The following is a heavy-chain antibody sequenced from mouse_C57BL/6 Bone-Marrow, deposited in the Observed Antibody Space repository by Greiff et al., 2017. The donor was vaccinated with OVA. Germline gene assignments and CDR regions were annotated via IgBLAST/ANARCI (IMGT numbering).Heavy chain of an antibody. Sequence: VQLQQPGAELVMPGASVKLSCKASGYTFTSYWMHWVKQRPGQGLEWIGEIDPSDSYTNYNQKFKGKSTLTVDKSSSTAYMQLSSLTSEDSAVYYCAREGDRRGFAYWGKGTTLTVSS. J-gene: IGHJ2*01. CDR2: IDPSDSYT. CDR1: GYTFTSYW. CDR3: AREGDRRGFAY. V-gene: IGHV1-69*01. D-gene: IGHD3-3*01.